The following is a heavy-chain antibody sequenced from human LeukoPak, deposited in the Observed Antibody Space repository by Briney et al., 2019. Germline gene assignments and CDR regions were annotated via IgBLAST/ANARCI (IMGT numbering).Heavy chain of an antibody. D-gene: IGHD6-13*01. Sequence: SQTLSLTCPISGDSVSSNSAAWNWIRQSPSRGPEWLGRTYYRSKWYSDYAVSVKSRITINPDTSKNQFSLQLNSVTPEDTAVYYCARGPQLVGYYYIDVWGKGTTVTVSS. CDR3: ARGPQLVGYYYIDV. CDR1: GDSVSSNSAA. CDR2: TYYRSKWYS. J-gene: IGHJ6*03. V-gene: IGHV6-1*01.